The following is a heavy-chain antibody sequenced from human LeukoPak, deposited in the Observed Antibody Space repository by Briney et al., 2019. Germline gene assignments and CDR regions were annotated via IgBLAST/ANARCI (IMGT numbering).Heavy chain of an antibody. V-gene: IGHV3-64*01. Sequence: GGSLRLYCAASGFTFSSYAMHWVRQAPGKGLEYVSAISSNGGSTYYANSVKGRFTISRDNSKNTLYLQMGSLRAEDMAVYYCARGPDYYGYFDLWGRGTLVTVSS. J-gene: IGHJ2*01. CDR2: ISSNGGST. CDR1: GFTFSSYA. CDR3: ARGPDYYGYFDL. D-gene: IGHD3-10*01.